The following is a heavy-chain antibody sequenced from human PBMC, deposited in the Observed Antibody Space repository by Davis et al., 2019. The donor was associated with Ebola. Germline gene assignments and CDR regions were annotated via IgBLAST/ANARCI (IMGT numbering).Heavy chain of an antibody. CDR2: IDPSDSYS. V-gene: IGHV5-10-1*01. D-gene: IGHD2-2*01. J-gene: IGHJ6*03. Sequence: GESLKISCKGSGYSFSSYWINWVRQMPGKGLEWMGRIDPSDSYSNYSPSFQGHVTISADKSISTAYLQWSSLKASDTAMYYCARLGVYQLLYYYYMDVWGKGTTVTVSS. CDR1: GYSFSSYW. CDR3: ARLGVYQLLYYYYMDV.